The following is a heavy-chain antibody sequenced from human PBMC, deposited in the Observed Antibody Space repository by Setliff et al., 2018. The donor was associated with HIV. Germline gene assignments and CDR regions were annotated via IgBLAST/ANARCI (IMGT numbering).Heavy chain of an antibody. J-gene: IGHJ6*03. CDR3: ARRRPPPSGTYSRYYMDV. Sequence: SETLSLTCTVSGPSVSNTDYYWGWIRLPPGKGLEWIASIHHSGSTWYNPSLKSRVTISADMSKNQFSLTLSSLSAADTAVYYCARRRPPPSGTYSRYYMDVWGKGTTVTVSS. CDR2: IHHSGST. V-gene: IGHV4-39*01. CDR1: GPSVSNTDYY. D-gene: IGHD1-26*01.